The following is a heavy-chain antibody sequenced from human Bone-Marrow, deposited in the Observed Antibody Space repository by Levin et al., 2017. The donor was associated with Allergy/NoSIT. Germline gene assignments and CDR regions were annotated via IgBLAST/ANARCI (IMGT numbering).Heavy chain of an antibody. J-gene: IGHJ5*02. CDR2: IYYSGST. D-gene: IGHD3-3*01. CDR1: GGSISSSSYY. Sequence: SETLSLTCTVSGGSISSSSYYWGWIRQPPGKGLEWIGSIYYSGSTYYNPSLKSRVTISVDTSKNQFSLKLSSVTAADTAVYYCARIVGLRFLEWYPQNWFDPWGQGTLVTVSS. CDR3: ARIVGLRFLEWYPQNWFDP. V-gene: IGHV4-39*01.